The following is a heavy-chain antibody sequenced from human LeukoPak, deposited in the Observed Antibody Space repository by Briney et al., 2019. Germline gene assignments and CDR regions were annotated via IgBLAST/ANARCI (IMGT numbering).Heavy chain of an antibody. V-gene: IGHV3-23*01. D-gene: IGHD2-2*02. CDR2: ISGSGGST. CDR3: AKGQTYCSSTSCYTDYYYGMDV. Sequence: GGSLRLSCAASGFTFSSYAMSWVRQAPGKGLEWVSAISGSGGSTYYADSVKGRFTISRDNSKNTLYLQMNSLRAEDTAVYYCAKGQTYCSSTSCYTDYYYGMDVWGQGTTVTVSS. CDR1: GFTFSSYA. J-gene: IGHJ6*02.